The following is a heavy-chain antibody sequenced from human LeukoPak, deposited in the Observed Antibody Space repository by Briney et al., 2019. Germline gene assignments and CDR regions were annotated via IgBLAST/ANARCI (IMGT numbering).Heavy chain of an antibody. D-gene: IGHD3-10*01. CDR2: ISYDGSNK. CDR1: GFTFSSYA. V-gene: IGHV3-30-3*01. Sequence: GGSLRLSCAASGFTFSSYAMSWVRQAPGKGLEWVAVISYDGSNKYYADSVKGRFTISRDNSKNTLYLQMNSLRAEDTAVYYCARGSLGGSGSYRLYYYYGMDVWGQGTTVTVSS. J-gene: IGHJ6*02. CDR3: ARGSLGGSGSYRLYYYYGMDV.